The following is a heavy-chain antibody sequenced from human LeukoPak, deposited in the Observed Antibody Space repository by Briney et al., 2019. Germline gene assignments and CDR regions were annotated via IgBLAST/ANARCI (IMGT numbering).Heavy chain of an antibody. D-gene: IGHD6-19*01. Sequence: ASVKVSCKASGYTFTGYNMYWVRPALGQGVEWMGWINPNSVGTNYAQKFQGRVTMTRDTSISTAYMELSRMRSDDTAVYYCARESIAVAGTSSSVGYYGMDVWGQGTTVTVSS. V-gene: IGHV1-2*02. J-gene: IGHJ6*02. CDR1: GYTFTGYN. CDR2: INPNSVGT. CDR3: ARESIAVAGTSSSVGYYGMDV.